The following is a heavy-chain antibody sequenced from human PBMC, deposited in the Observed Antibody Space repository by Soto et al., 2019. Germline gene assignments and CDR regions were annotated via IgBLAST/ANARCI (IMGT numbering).Heavy chain of an antibody. CDR3: ARAVGGYSYDAAGLNYYYYYGMDV. D-gene: IGHD5-18*01. CDR1: GGSISSYY. Sequence: PSETLSLTCTVSGGSISSYYWSWIRQPPGKGLEWIGYIYYSGSTNYNPSLKSRVTISVDTSKNQFSLKLSSVTAADTAVYYYARAVGGYSYDAAGLNYYYYYGMDVWGQGTTVTVSS. V-gene: IGHV4-59*01. J-gene: IGHJ6*02. CDR2: IYYSGST.